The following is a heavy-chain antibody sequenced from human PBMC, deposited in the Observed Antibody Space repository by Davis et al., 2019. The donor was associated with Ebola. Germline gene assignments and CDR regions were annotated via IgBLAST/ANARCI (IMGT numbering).Heavy chain of an antibody. CDR1: GGTFSSYA. J-gene: IGHJ4*02. V-gene: IGHV1-69*10. CDR3: ARDRNYSNTFDY. Sequence: SVKVSCKASGGTFSSYAISWVRQAPGQGLEWMGGIIPILGIANYAQKFQGRVTITADESTSTAYMELSSLRSEDTAVYYCARDRNYSNTFDYWGQGTLVTVSS. D-gene: IGHD4-11*01. CDR2: IIPILGIA.